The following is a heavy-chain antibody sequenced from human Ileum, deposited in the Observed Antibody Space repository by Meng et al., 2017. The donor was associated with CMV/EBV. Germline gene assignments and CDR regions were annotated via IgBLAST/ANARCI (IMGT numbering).Heavy chain of an antibody. Sequence: SCAASGFTFSSYVISWVRQAPGKGLEWVSAISGSGGNTYYGDFVKGRFTISRDNSKNTLYLQMNSLRAEDTAVYYCAKRALVTFQFLDWGQGTLVTVSS. J-gene: IGHJ4*02. D-gene: IGHD5-18*01. CDR3: AKRALVTFQFLD. V-gene: IGHV3-23*01. CDR1: GFTFSSYV. CDR2: ISGSGGNT.